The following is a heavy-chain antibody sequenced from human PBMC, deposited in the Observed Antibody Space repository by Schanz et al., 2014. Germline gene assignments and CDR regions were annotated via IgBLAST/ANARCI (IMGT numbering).Heavy chain of an antibody. V-gene: IGHV3-48*01. Sequence: EVQLLESGGGLVQPGGSLRLSCAASGFTFSGYSMNWVRQAPGKGLEWVAYISSSSSTIHYADSVRGRFTISRDNAENTLFLQMNSLRAEDTAVYYCARKVVATIGGYYDNWGQGTLVIVSS. J-gene: IGHJ4*02. D-gene: IGHD5-12*01. CDR1: GFTFSGYS. CDR2: ISSSSSTI. CDR3: ARKVVATIGGYYDN.